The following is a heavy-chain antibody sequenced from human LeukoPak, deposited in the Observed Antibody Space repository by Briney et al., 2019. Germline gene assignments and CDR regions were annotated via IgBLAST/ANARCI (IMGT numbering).Heavy chain of an antibody. V-gene: IGHV4-59*12. J-gene: IGHJ4*02. Sequence: SETLSLTCTVSGGSISSYYWSWIRQPPGKGLEWIGSIYYSGSTYYNPSLKSRVTISVDTSKNQFSLKLSSVTAADTAVYYCASLGQWLSDFDYWGQGTLVTVSS. CDR3: ASLGQWLSDFDY. CDR2: IYYSGST. CDR1: GGSISSYY. D-gene: IGHD6-19*01.